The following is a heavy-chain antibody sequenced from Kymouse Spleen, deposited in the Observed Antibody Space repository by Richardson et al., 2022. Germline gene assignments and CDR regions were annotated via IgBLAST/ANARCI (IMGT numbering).Heavy chain of an antibody. CDR1: GDSVSSNSAA. Sequence: QVQLQQSGPGLVKPSQTLSLTCAISGDSVSSNSAAWNWIRQSPSRGLEWLGRTYYRSKWYNDYAVSVKSRITINPDTSKNQFSLQLNSVTPEDTAVYYCARVCPLLWW*LLPYYFDYWGQGTLVTVSS. D-gene: IGHD2-21*02. CDR3: ARVCPLLWW*LLPYYFDY. CDR2: TYYRSKWYN. V-gene: IGHV6-1*01. J-gene: IGHJ4*02.